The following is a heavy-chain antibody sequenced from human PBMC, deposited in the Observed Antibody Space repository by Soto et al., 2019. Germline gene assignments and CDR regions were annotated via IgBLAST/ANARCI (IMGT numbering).Heavy chain of an antibody. CDR2: ISGSSRRT. D-gene: IGHD4-4*01. CDR1: GFTFYDYG. Sequence: IQLLESGGGLVEPGGSLTLSCAASGFTFYDYGMNWVRQAPGQGLEWVSSISGSSRRTDYADSVKGRFVISRDNSKAMVYLEMNRLRAADTAVYYCAKDFSSKGWMGLNAPSDSWGQGILVSVSS. V-gene: IGHV3-23*01. CDR3: AKDFSSKGWMGLNAPSDS. J-gene: IGHJ4*02.